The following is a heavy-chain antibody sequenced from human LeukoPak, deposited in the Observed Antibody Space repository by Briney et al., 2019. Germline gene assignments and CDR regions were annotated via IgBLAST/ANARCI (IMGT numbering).Heavy chain of an antibody. Sequence: GGSLRLSCVASGFTLEESGFSWIRQAPGKGLEWVAGINWSGATTAYADSVKGRFTISRDNAEASLYLQMNSLRGEDTAFYYCARSWGTAVPHFFDDWGQGTLVTVSS. CDR1: GFTLEESG. D-gene: IGHD3-16*01. CDR2: INWSGATT. V-gene: IGHV3-20*04. CDR3: ARSWGTAVPHFFDD. J-gene: IGHJ4*02.